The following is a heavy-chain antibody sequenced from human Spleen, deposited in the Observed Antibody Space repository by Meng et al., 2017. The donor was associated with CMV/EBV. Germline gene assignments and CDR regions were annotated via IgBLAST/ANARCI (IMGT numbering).Heavy chain of an antibody. CDR2: LNPNSGGT. J-gene: IGHJ4*02. CDR3: ARERPAPTNHFDY. V-gene: IGHV1-2*07. Sequence: ASVKVSCKASGYTFTGYYMHWVRQAPGQGLEWLGWLNPNSGGTNYAHKFQGRVTMTRDTSISTAYMELSRLRSDDTAVYYCARERPAPTNHFDYWGQGTLVTVSS. CDR1: GYTFTGYY.